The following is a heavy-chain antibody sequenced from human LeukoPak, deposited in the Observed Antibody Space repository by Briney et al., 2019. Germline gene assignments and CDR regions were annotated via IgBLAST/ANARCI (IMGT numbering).Heavy chain of an antibody. J-gene: IGHJ4*02. CDR2: ISYDGSNK. Sequence: QPGGSLRLSCAASGFTFSSYAMHWVRQAPGKGLEWVAVISYDGSNKYYADSVKGRFTISRDNSKNTLYLQMNSLRAEDTAVYYCARDSIRGDGYFSHGKFDYWGQGTLVTVSS. CDR3: ARDSIRGDGYFSHGKFDY. V-gene: IGHV3-30*04. D-gene: IGHD5-24*01. CDR1: GFTFSSYA.